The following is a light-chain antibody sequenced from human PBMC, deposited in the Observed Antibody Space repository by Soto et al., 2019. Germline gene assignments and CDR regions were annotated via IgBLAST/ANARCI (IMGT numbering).Light chain of an antibody. Sequence: QSALTQPPSASESPGQSVTISCTGTSSDVGGYHYVSWYQHHPGRAPKLLIYEVSQRPSGVPDRFSGSKSGNTASLTVSGLQTEDEADYYCSAYAGSNNFVFGSGTKLTVL. CDR1: SSDVGGYHY. CDR3: SAYAGSNNFV. J-gene: IGLJ1*01. V-gene: IGLV2-8*01. CDR2: EVS.